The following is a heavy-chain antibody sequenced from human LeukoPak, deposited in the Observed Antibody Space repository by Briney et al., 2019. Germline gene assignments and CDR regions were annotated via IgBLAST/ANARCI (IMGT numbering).Heavy chain of an antibody. J-gene: IGHJ4*02. CDR1: GFTVSSTY. CDR2: LYNDGRT. V-gene: IGHV3-53*01. Sequence: SGGSLRLSCAASGFTVSSTYMTWVRQAPGKGLEWVSILYNDGRTYYAHSVKGRFTISRDNSKSTLYLQMNSLRAEDTAVYYCAKLSMDSYYFDYWGQGTLVTVSS. CDR3: AKLSMDSYYFDY. D-gene: IGHD3/OR15-3a*01.